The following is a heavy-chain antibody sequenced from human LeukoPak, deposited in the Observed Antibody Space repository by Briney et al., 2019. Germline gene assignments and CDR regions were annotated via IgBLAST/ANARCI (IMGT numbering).Heavy chain of an antibody. V-gene: IGHV4-59*08. D-gene: IGHD6-13*01. J-gene: IGHJ4*02. CDR1: GGSISSYY. Sequence: SETLSLTCAVSGGSISSYYWSWIRQPPGKGLEWIGYIYYSGSTNYNPSLTSRVTISVDTSKNQFSLRLSSVTAADTAVYYCARGGSSWYPEIDYWGQGTLVTVSS. CDR2: IYYSGST. CDR3: ARGGSSWYPEIDY.